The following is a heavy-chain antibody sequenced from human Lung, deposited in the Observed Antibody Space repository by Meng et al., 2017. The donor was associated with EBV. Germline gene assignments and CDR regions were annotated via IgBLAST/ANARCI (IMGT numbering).Heavy chain of an antibody. Sequence: EVQLVESGGXLVKPGXSRRLSXAXSGFTFSSYSMNWVRQAPGKGLEWVSSISSSSSYIYYADSVKGRFTISRDNAKNSLYLQMNSLRAEDTAVYYCAKGRYSSSWYKGWFDTWGQGTLVTVSS. CDR1: GFTFSSYS. CDR2: ISSSSSYI. J-gene: IGHJ5*02. V-gene: IGHV3-21*01. D-gene: IGHD6-13*01. CDR3: AKGRYSSSWYKGWFDT.